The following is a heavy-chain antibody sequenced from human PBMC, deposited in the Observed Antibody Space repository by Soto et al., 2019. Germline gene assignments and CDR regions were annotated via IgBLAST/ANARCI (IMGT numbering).Heavy chain of an antibody. J-gene: IGHJ4*02. CDR2: ISSSGSTI. V-gene: IGHV3-11*01. CDR1: GFTFSDYY. CDR3: AGVLLWFGELFN. D-gene: IGHD3-10*01. Sequence: NPGGSLRLSCAASGFTFSDYYMSWIRQAPGKGLEWVSYISSSGSTIYYADSVKGRFTISRDNAKNSLYLQMNSLRAEDTAVYYCAGVLLWFGELFNWGQGTLVTVSS.